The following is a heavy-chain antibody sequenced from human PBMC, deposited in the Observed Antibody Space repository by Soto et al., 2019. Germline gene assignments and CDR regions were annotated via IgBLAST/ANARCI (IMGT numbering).Heavy chain of an antibody. Sequence: PGGSLRLSCAASGFTFSSYGMHWVRQAPGKGLEWVAVISYDGSNKYYADSVKGRFTISRDNSKNTLYLQMNSLRAEDTAVSYCAKDLYNYYGMDVWGQGTTVTVAS. J-gene: IGHJ6*01. CDR1: GFTFSSYG. CDR2: ISYDGSNK. CDR3: AKDLYNYYGMDV. V-gene: IGHV3-30*18.